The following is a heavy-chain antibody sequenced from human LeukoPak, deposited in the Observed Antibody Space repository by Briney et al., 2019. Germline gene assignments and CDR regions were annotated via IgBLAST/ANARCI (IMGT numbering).Heavy chain of an antibody. CDR3: ARISDGYRREMSFDY. CDR1: GYTFTSYY. V-gene: IGHV1-46*01. CDR2: INPSGGST. J-gene: IGHJ4*02. D-gene: IGHD5-24*01. Sequence: ASVMVSCKASGYTFTSYYMHWVRQAPGQGLEWMGIINPSGGSTSYAQKFQGRVTMTRDTSTSTVYMELSSLRSEDTAVYYCARISDGYRREMSFDYWGQGTLVTVSS.